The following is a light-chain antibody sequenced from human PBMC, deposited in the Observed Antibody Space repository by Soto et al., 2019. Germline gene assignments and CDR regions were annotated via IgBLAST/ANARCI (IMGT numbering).Light chain of an antibody. CDR1: QSVSIL. Sequence: EIXMTQSTATLXVSPGERGNLXCRASQSVSILLAWYQQKPGQAPRLLIHGATTRATGSPARFSGSGSGTEFTRTISSRQSEDFAVYYGQQYNNWPRTFGQGTKVDIK. J-gene: IGKJ1*01. CDR2: GAT. CDR3: QQYNNWPRT. V-gene: IGKV3-15*01.